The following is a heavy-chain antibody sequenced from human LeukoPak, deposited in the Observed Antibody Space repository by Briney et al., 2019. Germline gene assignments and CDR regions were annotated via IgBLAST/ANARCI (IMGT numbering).Heavy chain of an antibody. CDR1: GFTFSSYA. Sequence: PGGSLRLSCAASGFTFSSYAMSWVRQAPGKGLEWVSAISGSGGSTYYADSVKGRFTISRDNSKNTLYLQMNSLRAEDTAVYYCAKGPNGNPYYYGSGSLLVDWGQGTLVTVSS. V-gene: IGHV3-23*01. D-gene: IGHD3-10*01. CDR2: ISGSGGST. CDR3: AKGPNGNPYYYGSGSLLVD. J-gene: IGHJ4*02.